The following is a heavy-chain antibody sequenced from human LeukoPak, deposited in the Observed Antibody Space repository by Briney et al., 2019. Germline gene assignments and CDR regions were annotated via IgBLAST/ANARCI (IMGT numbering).Heavy chain of an antibody. CDR1: GGSISSHF. Sequence: SEALSLTCTVSGGSISSHFWSWIRQPPGKGLEWIGYIYYSGSTNYSPSLESRVTISVDTSKNQFSLKLSSVTAADTAVYYCARVDWKAFDIWGQGTLVTVSS. J-gene: IGHJ3*02. D-gene: IGHD3/OR15-3a*01. V-gene: IGHV4-59*11. CDR3: ARVDWKAFDI. CDR2: IYYSGST.